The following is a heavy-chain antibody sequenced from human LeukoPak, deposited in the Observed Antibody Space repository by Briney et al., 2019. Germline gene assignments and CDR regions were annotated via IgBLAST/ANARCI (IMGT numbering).Heavy chain of an antibody. CDR2: IRSDGSVE. D-gene: IGHD5-18*01. V-gene: IGHV3-30*02. Sequence: GGSLRLSCAASGFTFSSCGMNWVRQAPGKGLEWVAFIRSDGSVEYYADSVKGRFTISRDNSKNTLYLQMNSLRAEDTAVYYCASRYSYGSHCLDYWGQGTLVTVSS. CDR3: ASRYSYGSHCLDY. CDR1: GFTFSSCG. J-gene: IGHJ4*02.